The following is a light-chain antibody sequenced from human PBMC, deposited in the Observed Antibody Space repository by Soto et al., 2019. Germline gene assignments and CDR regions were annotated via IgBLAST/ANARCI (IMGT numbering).Light chain of an antibody. V-gene: IGLV2-14*01. J-gene: IGLJ2*01. Sequence: QSALTQPASASWSPGQSITISCTGTSSDVGGYNYVSWYQQHPGKAPKLMIYEVSNRPSGVSNRFSGSKSGNTASLTISGLQAEDEADYYCSSYTSSSNVVFGGGTKVTLL. CDR2: EVS. CDR1: SSDVGGYNY. CDR3: SSYTSSSNVV.